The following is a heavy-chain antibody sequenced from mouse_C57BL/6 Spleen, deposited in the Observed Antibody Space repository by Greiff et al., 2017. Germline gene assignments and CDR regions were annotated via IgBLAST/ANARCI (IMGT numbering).Heavy chain of an antibody. Sequence: EVQLQQSGPELVKPGASVKISCKASGYTFTDYYMNWVKQSHGKSLEWIGDINPNNGGTSYNQKFKGKATLTVDKSSSTAYMELRSLTSEDSAVYYCARDYNSRSYWFAYWGQGTLVTVSA. CDR2: INPNNGGT. J-gene: IGHJ3*01. D-gene: IGHD1-1*01. CDR3: ARDYNSRSYWFAY. V-gene: IGHV1-26*01. CDR1: GYTFTDYY.